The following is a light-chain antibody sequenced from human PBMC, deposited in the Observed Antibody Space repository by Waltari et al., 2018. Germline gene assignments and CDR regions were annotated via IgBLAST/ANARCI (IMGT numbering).Light chain of an antibody. Sequence: QSALTQPASVSGSPGQSITISCTGTSSDVGGYNYVSWYQQHPGKAPKLMIYEVSNRPSGGSDRFSGSKSGNAASLTISGLQAEDEADYCCSSYTSSSTLVFGGGTKLTVL. CDR1: SSDVGGYNY. CDR2: EVS. CDR3: SSYTSSSTLV. J-gene: IGLJ2*01. V-gene: IGLV2-14*01.